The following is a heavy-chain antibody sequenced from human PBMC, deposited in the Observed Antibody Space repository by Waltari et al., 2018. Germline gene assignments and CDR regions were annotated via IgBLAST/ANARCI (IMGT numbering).Heavy chain of an antibody. CDR3: ATGVGAPMVQGRNWFDP. CDR1: GYTLTELS. CDR2: FDPEDGET. D-gene: IGHD3-10*01. V-gene: IGHV1-24*01. J-gene: IGHJ5*02. Sequence: QVQLVQSGAEVKKPGASVKVSCKVSGYTLTELSMHWVRQAPGKGLEWMGGFDPEDGETIYAQKFQGRVTMIEETSTDTAYMELSSLRSEDTAVYYCATGVGAPMVQGRNWFDPWGQGTLVTVSS.